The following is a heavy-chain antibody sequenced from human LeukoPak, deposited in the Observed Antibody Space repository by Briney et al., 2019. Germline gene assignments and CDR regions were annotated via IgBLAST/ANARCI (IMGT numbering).Heavy chain of an antibody. CDR1: GFTFDDYA. D-gene: IGHD3-22*01. CDR2: ISGDGGST. V-gene: IGHV3-43*02. J-gene: IGHJ3*02. Sequence: GGSLRLSCAASGFTFDDYAMHWVRQAPGKGLEWVSLISGDGGSTYYADSVKGRFTISRDNSKNSLYLQMNSLRTEDTALYYCAKDIQSLARNYYDSSGYAFDIWDQGTMVTVSS. CDR3: AKDIQSLARNYYDSSGYAFDI.